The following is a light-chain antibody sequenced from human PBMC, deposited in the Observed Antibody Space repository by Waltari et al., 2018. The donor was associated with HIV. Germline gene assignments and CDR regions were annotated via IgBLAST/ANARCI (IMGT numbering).Light chain of an antibody. CDR3: QSYDSSLSGSDV. CDR2: NHS. V-gene: IGLV1-40*01. CDR1: RSTIGAGSD. J-gene: IGLJ1*01. Sequence: QSVLTPPLSVSGAPGQLLTISCTGSRSTIGAGSDVHWYQQLPGTTSNHLIYNHSNRPSGVPDRFSGSKSGTSASLAITGLQAEDEADYYCQSYDSSLSGSDVFGTGTKVTVL.